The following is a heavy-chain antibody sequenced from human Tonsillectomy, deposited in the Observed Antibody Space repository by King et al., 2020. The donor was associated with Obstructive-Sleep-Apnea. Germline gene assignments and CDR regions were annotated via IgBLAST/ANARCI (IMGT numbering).Heavy chain of an antibody. CDR2: ISAYNGNT. V-gene: IGHV1-18*01. Sequence: VQLVQSGAEVKKPGASVKVSCKASGYTFTNYGISWVRQAPGQGLEWMGWISAYNGNTNYAQKLQGRVTMTTDTSTSTAYMERRSLRSDDTAVYYCARDERRYVYYYGMDVWGQGTTVTVSS. CDR3: ARDERRYVYYYGMDV. D-gene: IGHD1-1*01. CDR1: GYTFTNYG. J-gene: IGHJ6*02.